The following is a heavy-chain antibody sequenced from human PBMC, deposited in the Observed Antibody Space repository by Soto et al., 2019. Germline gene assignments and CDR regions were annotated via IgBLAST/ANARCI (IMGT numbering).Heavy chain of an antibody. CDR2: ITTNGDRA. Sequence: EVQVLDSGGGLVQPGGSLRLSCEASGFSYSSYAMSWVRQAPGKGLEWVSSITTNGDRANYADSVRGRFTISRDNSKNTLYLQMNSLRAEDTAVDFCAQDSYMAAWGKGTTVTVSS. CDR1: GFSYSSYA. J-gene: IGHJ6*03. CDR3: AQDSYMAA. V-gene: IGHV3-23*01.